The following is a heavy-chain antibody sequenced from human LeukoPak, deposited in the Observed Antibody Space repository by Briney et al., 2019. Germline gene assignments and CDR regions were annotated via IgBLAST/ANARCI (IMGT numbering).Heavy chain of an antibody. CDR3: ARVYDFWSGYPNSGYMDV. CDR2: ISSNGGST. J-gene: IGHJ6*03. Sequence: GGSLRLSCAASGFTFSSYAMHWVRQAPGKGLEYVSAISSNGGSTYYANSVKGRFTISRDNSKNTLYLQMGSLRAEDMAVYYCARVYDFWSGYPNSGYMDVWGKGTTATVSS. D-gene: IGHD3-3*01. CDR1: GFTFSSYA. V-gene: IGHV3-64*01.